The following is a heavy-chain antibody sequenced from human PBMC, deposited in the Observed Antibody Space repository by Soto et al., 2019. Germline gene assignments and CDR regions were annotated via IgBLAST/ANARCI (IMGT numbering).Heavy chain of an antibody. V-gene: IGHV3-30*18. Sequence: QVQLVESGGGVVQPGRSLRLSCAASGFTFSNYGMHWVRQAPGKGLEWVIVISYDGNVAYYADSVKGRFTISRDNSKKTLYLQMNSLTTEDTAMYYCAKEGPITDWYFAYWGQGTLVTVSS. CDR3: AKEGPITDWYFAY. J-gene: IGHJ4*02. CDR1: GFTFSNYG. CDR2: ISYDGNVA. D-gene: IGHD3-9*01.